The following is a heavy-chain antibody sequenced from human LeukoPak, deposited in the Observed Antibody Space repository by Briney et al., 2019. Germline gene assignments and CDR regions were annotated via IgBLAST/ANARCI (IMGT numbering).Heavy chain of an antibody. CDR3: ARTIFGVVISLCYYYYYMDV. D-gene: IGHD3-3*01. CDR1: GGSFSGYY. V-gene: IGHV4-34*01. CDR2: INHSEST. Sequence: SETLSLTCAVYGGSFSGYYWSWIRQPPGKGLEWIGEINHSESTNYNPSLKSRVTISVDTSKNQFSLKLSSVTAADTAVYYCARTIFGVVISLCYYYYYMDVWGKGTTVTVSS. J-gene: IGHJ6*03.